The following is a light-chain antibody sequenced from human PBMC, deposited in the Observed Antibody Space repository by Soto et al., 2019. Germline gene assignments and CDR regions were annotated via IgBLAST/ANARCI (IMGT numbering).Light chain of an antibody. CDR2: KAS. CDR1: QSLSSW. V-gene: IGKV1-5*03. CDR3: QQYNTYPWT. J-gene: IGKJ1*01. Sequence: DTQMTQSPSTLSASVGDRVTITCRASQSLSSWLAWYQQKPGKAPNLLVYKASSLKTGVPPSFSGSESGTEFTLTISSLQPDDFATYYCQQYNTYPWTFGQGTKVEFK.